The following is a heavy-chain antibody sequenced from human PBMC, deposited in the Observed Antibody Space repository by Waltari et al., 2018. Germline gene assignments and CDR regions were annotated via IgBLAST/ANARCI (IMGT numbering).Heavy chain of an antibody. CDR3: ARGRGIAAAPKVVYMDV. V-gene: IGHV4-34*01. CDR1: GGSFSGYY. D-gene: IGHD6-13*01. Sequence: QVQLQQWGAGLLKPSETLSLTCAVYGGSFSGYYWSWIRQPPGKGLEWIGEINHSGSTNYHPSLKSRVTISVDTSKNQFSLKLSSVTAADTAVYYCARGRGIAAAPKVVYMDVWGKGTTVTVSS. CDR2: INHSGST. J-gene: IGHJ6*03.